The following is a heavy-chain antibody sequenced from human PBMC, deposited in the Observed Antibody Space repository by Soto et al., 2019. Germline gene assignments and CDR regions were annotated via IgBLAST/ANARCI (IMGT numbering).Heavy chain of an antibody. J-gene: IGHJ3*02. CDR2: IIPIFGTA. Sequence: SVKVSCKASGGTFSSYAISWVRQAPGQGLEWMGGIIPIFGTANYAQKFQGRVTITADESTSTAYMELSSLRSEDTAVYYCARDHGRNYYDSSGLSAFDIWGQGTMVAVSS. CDR1: GGTFSSYA. V-gene: IGHV1-69*13. CDR3: ARDHGRNYYDSSGLSAFDI. D-gene: IGHD3-22*01.